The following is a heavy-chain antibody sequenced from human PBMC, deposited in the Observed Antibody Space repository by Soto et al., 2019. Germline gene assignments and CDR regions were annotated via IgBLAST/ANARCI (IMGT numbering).Heavy chain of an antibody. V-gene: IGHV3-30-3*01. D-gene: IGHD2-15*01. CDR1: GFTFSTYV. Sequence: QVHLVESGGGVVQPGRSLRLSCGASGFTFSTYVIHWVRQAPDKGLEWVAVISYDSSNEFYADSVKGRFTISRDNSKNTLYLQMNNLRPDDSAVYYCASPYCSGGSCYHTEYFLHWGQGTLVTVSS. J-gene: IGHJ1*01. CDR3: ASPYCSGGSCYHTEYFLH. CDR2: ISYDSSNE.